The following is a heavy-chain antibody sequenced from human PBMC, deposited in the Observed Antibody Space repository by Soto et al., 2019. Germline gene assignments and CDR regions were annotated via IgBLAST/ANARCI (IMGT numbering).Heavy chain of an antibody. CDR2: ISGSADVI. CDR3: AKYRSTSSGAEGFDY. V-gene: IGHV3-23*01. CDR1: GFTFNSYA. D-gene: IGHD2-2*01. Sequence: PGGSLRLSCAVSGFTFNSYAMTWVRQPPGKGLEWVSSISGSADVIYYADSVEGRFTISRDNSKITLYLQLNSLRAEDTGIYYCAKYRSTSSGAEGFDYWGQGALVTVSS. J-gene: IGHJ4*02.